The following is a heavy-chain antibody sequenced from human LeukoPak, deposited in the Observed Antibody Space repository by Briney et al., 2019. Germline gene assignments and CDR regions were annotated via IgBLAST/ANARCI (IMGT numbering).Heavy chain of an antibody. V-gene: IGHV3-21*01. CDR3: ARVQDWNGFDY. Sequence: GVSLRLSCAASGFTFSSYSMNWVRQAPGKGLEWVSSISSSSSYIYYADSVKGRFTISRDNAKNSLYLQMNSLRAEDTAVYYCARVQDWNGFDYWGQGTLVTASS. CDR2: ISSSSSYI. J-gene: IGHJ4*02. CDR1: GFTFSSYS. D-gene: IGHD1-1*01.